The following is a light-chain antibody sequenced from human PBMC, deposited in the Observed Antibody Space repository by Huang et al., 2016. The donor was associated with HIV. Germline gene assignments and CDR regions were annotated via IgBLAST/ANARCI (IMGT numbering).Light chain of an antibody. CDR3: QQYGSSSYT. J-gene: IGKJ2*01. Sequence: EIVLTQSPASLSLSPGERAMLSCAASQSVSSRYLAWFQQKPGLPPRLLIYDASVRAPGIPDRFSGGGSGTDFTLTISRLEPEDFAVYYCQQYGSSSYTFGQGTKLEIK. V-gene: IGKV3D-20*01. CDR2: DAS. CDR1: QSVSSRY.